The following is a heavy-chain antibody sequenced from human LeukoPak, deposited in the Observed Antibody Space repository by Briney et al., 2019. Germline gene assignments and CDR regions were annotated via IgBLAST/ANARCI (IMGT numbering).Heavy chain of an antibody. CDR2: INPNSGGT. J-gene: IGHJ6*03. D-gene: IGHD6-13*01. V-gene: IGHV1-2*02. CDR3: AAIQARSSSRYLATVEANYYYMDV. CDR1: GYTFTGYY. Sequence: ASVKVSCKASGYTFTGYYMHWVRQAAGQGLEWMGWINPNSGGTNYAQKFQERVTITRDMSTSTAYMELSSLRSEDTAVYYCAAIQARSSSRYLATVEANYYYMDVWGKGTTVTVSS.